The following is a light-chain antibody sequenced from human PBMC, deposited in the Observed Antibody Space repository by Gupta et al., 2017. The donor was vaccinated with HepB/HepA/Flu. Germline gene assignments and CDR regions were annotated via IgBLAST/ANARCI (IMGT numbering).Light chain of an antibody. CDR3: QQYHHFPLT. CDR2: EWS. J-gene: IGKJ4*01. Sequence: IQMTQSPATLSASFGDRVTISCQASQNIHTYLDWYQQKPGKAPNLLISEWSILESGGPPRFSASGSGTEFTLTIDTLQPEDFATYYCQQYHHFPLTFGGGTKVDI. V-gene: IGKV1-5*03. CDR1: QNIHTY.